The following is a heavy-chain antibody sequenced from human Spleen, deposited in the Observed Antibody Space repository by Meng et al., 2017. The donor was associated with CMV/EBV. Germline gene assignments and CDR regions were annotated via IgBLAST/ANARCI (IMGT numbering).Heavy chain of an antibody. D-gene: IGHD3-9*01. CDR1: GGSFSGNY. Sequence: GSLRLSCAVYGGSFSGNYWSWIRQPPGKGLEWIGEINHSGSTNYNPSLKSRVTISADTSKSQFSLKLSSVTAADTAVYYCARTAYYDVLTDNYNFDYWGQGTLVTVSS. CDR3: ARTAYYDVLTDNYNFDY. V-gene: IGHV4-34*01. CDR2: INHSGST. J-gene: IGHJ4*02.